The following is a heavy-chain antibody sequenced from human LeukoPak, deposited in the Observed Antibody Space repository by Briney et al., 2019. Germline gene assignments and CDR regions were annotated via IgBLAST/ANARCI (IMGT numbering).Heavy chain of an antibody. Sequence: KPSETLSLTCSVSGGSISSFHWYWIRQPPGKGLEWIGYIYYSGSTNYHPSLKGRVTISVDTSKNQFSLKLSSVTAADTAVYYCARGGDPHYGMDVWGQGTTVTVSS. CDR2: IYYSGST. D-gene: IGHD2-21*01. CDR1: GGSISSFH. CDR3: ARGGDPHYGMDV. J-gene: IGHJ6*02. V-gene: IGHV4-59*01.